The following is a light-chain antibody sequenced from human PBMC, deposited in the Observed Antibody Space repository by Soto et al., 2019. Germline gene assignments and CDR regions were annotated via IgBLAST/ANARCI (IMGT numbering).Light chain of an antibody. CDR2: EVS. CDR3: SSHTCNSFV. J-gene: IGLJ1*01. Sequence: QSALTQPASVSGSPGQSITISCTGTSSDVGTYNYVSWYQQHPGKAPKLMIYEVSNRPSGISNRFSGSKSGNTASLTISGLQADDEADYYRSSHTCNSFVFGTGTKVTVL. V-gene: IGLV2-14*01. CDR1: SSDVGTYNY.